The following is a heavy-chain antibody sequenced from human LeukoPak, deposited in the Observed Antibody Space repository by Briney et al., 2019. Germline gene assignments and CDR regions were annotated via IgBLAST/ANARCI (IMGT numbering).Heavy chain of an antibody. CDR2: INSDGSST. V-gene: IGHV3-74*01. J-gene: IGHJ4*02. CDR3: ARAGRYSSTWEVY. Sequence: GGSLRLSCAASGFTFSSYSMNWVRQAPGKGLEWVSRINSDGSSTSYADSVKGRFTISRDNAKNTLYLQMNSLRAEDTAVYYCARAGRYSSTWEVYWGQGTLVTVSS. D-gene: IGHD6-13*01. CDR1: GFTFSSYS.